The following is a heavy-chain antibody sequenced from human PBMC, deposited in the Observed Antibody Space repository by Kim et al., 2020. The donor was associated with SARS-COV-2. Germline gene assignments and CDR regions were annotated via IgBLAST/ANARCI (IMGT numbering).Heavy chain of an antibody. V-gene: IGHV3-7*01. J-gene: IGHJ5*02. CDR3: ARDQGDFWSGYYTNWFDP. Sequence: GGSLRLSCAASGFTFSSYWMSWVRQAPGKGLEWVANIKQDGSEKYYVDSVKGRFTISRDNAKISLYLQMNSLRAEDTAVYYCARDQGDFWSGYYTNWFDPWGQGTLVTVSS. CDR2: IKQDGSEK. CDR1: GFTFSSYW. D-gene: IGHD3-3*01.